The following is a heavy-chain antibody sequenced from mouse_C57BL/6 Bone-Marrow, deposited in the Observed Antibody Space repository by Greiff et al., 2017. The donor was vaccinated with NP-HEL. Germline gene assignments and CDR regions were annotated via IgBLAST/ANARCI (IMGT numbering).Heavy chain of an antibody. V-gene: IGHV14-4*01. D-gene: IGHD1-1*01. J-gene: IGHJ2*01. CDR3: TTRTTVVAPDY. CDR1: GFNITDDY. CDR2: IDPENGDT. Sequence: VQLQQSGAELVRPGASVKLSCTASGFNITDDYMHWVKQRPEQGLEWIGWIDPENGDTEYASKFQGKATITADTSSNTAYLQLSSLTSEDTAVYYCTTRTTVVAPDYWGQGTTLTVSS.